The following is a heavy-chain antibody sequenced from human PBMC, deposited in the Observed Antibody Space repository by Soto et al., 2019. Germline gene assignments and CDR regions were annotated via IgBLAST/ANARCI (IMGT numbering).Heavy chain of an antibody. J-gene: IGHJ4*02. CDR1: GGSISSGGYY. CDR3: ARVLSRLVIDY. CDR2: IYYSGST. Sequence: SETLSLTCTVSGGSISSGGYYWSWIRQHPGKGLEWIGYIYYSGSTYYNPSLKSRVTISVDTSKNQFSLKLSSVTAADTAVYYCARVLSRLVIDYWGQGTLVTVSS. V-gene: IGHV4-31*03. D-gene: IGHD6-19*01.